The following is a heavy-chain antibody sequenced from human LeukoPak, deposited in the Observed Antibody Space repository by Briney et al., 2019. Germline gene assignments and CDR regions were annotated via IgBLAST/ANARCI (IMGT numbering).Heavy chain of an antibody. J-gene: IGHJ4*02. CDR1: GDSISRYY. Sequence: SETLSLTCTVSGDSISRYYWSWIRQPPGKGLGWVGYIFYSGSTNYNPSLKSRVTISLDTSKHQFSLKLSSVTAADTAVYYCARGGYTYGFVAKFDSWGQGTLVSVSS. D-gene: IGHD5-18*01. V-gene: IGHV4-59*01. CDR2: IFYSGST. CDR3: ARGGYTYGFVAKFDS.